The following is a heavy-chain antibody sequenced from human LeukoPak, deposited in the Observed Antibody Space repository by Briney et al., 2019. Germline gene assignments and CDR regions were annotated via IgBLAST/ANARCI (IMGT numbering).Heavy chain of an antibody. V-gene: IGHV4-61*02. CDR2: IYTSGDT. D-gene: IGHD3-10*01. CDR1: GGSVTRGAYS. Sequence: SETLSLTCTVSGGSVTRGAYSWTWIRQPVGKGLEWIGRIYTSGDTKYNPSLKSRVTISVGASNNQFSLKLTSVTAADTAVYYCASGDYGAGSPVMRHWGHGTLVIVSS. CDR3: ASGDYGAGSPVMRH. J-gene: IGHJ4*01.